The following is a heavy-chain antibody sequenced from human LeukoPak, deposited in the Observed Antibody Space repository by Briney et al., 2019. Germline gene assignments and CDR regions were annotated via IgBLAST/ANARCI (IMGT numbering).Heavy chain of an antibody. CDR2: IYYSGST. Sequence: SETLSLTCTVSGGSISSSSYYWGWIRQPPGKGLEWIGSIYYSGSTYCNPSLKSRVTISVDTSKNQFSLKLSSVTAADTAVYYCARIYGSGYYPSAFDIWGQGTMVTVSS. D-gene: IGHD3-22*01. J-gene: IGHJ3*02. CDR3: ARIYGSGYYPSAFDI. CDR1: GGSISSSSYY. V-gene: IGHV4-39*01.